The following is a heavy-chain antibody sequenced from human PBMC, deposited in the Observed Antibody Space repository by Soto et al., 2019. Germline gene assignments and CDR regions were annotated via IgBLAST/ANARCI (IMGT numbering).Heavy chain of an antibody. V-gene: IGHV3-21*01. Sequence: EVQLVESGGGLVKPGGSLRLSCAASGFSFSDYSMNWVRQAPGKGLEWVSSISGSSSYIYYTDSLKGRFTVSRDNANKSLYVQMNSLRAADTAAYYCARDGAYCRGIGCRDYYQYMDVWGKGTTVTVSS. D-gene: IGHD2-15*01. CDR1: GFSFSDYS. CDR2: ISGSSSYI. J-gene: IGHJ6*03. CDR3: ARDGAYCRGIGCRDYYQYMDV.